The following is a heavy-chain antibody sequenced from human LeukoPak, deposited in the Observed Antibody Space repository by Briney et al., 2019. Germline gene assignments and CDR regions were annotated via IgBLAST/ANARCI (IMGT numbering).Heavy chain of an antibody. D-gene: IGHD4-11*01. Sequence: SETLSLTCAVYGGSLTGYYCSWIRQPPGKGLEWTGEINHAGNTNYNSSLKSRVTMSLDTANNQFSLNLSSVTAADTAVYYCARGRLTVTLKNYFDPWGQGTLVTVSS. V-gene: IGHV4-34*01. CDR1: GGSLTGYY. J-gene: IGHJ4*02. CDR3: ARGRLTVTLKNYFDP. CDR2: INHAGNT.